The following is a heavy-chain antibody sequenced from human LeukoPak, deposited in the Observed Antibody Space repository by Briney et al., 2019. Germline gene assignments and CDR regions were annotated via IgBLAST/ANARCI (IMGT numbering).Heavy chain of an antibody. D-gene: IGHD4-23*01. Sequence: PGGSLRLSCAASGFTFSSYWMHWVRQAPGKGRVWVSRINTDGSTTTYADSVKGRFTISRDNAKNTLYLQMNSLRAEDTAVYYCARGNGGHIDYWGQGTLVTVSS. CDR3: ARGNGGHIDY. V-gene: IGHV3-74*01. CDR2: INTDGSTT. CDR1: GFTFSSYW. J-gene: IGHJ4*02.